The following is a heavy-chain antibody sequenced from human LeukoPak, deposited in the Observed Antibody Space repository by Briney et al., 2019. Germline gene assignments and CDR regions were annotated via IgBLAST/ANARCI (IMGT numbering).Heavy chain of an antibody. V-gene: IGHV3-23*01. CDR1: GFTFSSYA. CDR3: ARSHGYSYGDAFDI. CDR2: ISGSGGST. J-gene: IGHJ3*02. D-gene: IGHD5-18*01. Sequence: GGSLRLSCAASGFTFSSYAMSWVRQAPGKGQEWFSAISGSGGSTYYADSVKGRFTISRDNSKNTLYLQMNSLRVEDTAVYYCARSHGYSYGDAFDIWGQGTMVTVSS.